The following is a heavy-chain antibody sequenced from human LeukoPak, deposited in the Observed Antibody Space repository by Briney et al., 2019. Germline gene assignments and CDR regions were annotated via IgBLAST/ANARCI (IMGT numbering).Heavy chain of an antibody. V-gene: IGHV4-39*07. Sequence: PSETLSLTCTVSSGSISSTSYYWGWIRQPPRMGLEWVGSMYYSGSTYYNPSLKSRVTISVDTSKSQFSLKLSSVTAADTAVYYCAREMRSPRGGFDYWDQGTLVTVSS. J-gene: IGHJ4*02. CDR3: AREMRSPRGGFDY. CDR2: MYYSGST. D-gene: IGHD3-10*01. CDR1: SGSISSTSYY.